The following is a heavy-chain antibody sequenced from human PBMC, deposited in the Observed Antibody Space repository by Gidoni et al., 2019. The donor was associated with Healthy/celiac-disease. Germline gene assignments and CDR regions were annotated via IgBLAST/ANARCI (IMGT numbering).Heavy chain of an antibody. J-gene: IGHJ5*02. CDR1: GFTFTSSA. V-gene: IGHV1-58*01. Sequence: QMQLVQSGPEVKKPGTSVKVSCTASGFTFTSSAVQWVRQARGPRLEWIGWIVVGSGNTNDAQKVQERVTITRDMSTSTAYMELSSLRSEDTAVYYCAADPAQWERSWFDPWGQGTLVTVSS. CDR3: AADPAQWERSWFDP. CDR2: IVVGSGNT. D-gene: IGHD1-26*01.